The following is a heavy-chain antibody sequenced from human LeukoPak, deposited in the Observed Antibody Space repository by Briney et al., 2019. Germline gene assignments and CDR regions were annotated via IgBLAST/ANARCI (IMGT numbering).Heavy chain of an antibody. CDR2: ISGMGIT. Sequence: QSGGSLRLSCAASSFAVSSNFMNWVRQAPGKGLEWVSGISGMGITDYADSVKGRFIISRDSSKNTLYLQMNSLRVEDTAVYYCASGTYGVKYYYGMDVWGQGTTVTVSS. D-gene: IGHD1-1*01. CDR3: ASGTYGVKYYYGMDV. J-gene: IGHJ6*02. V-gene: IGHV3-66*01. CDR1: SFAVSSNF.